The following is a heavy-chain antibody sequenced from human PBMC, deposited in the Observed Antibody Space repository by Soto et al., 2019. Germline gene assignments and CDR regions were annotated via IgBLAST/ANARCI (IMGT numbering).Heavy chain of an antibody. D-gene: IGHD5-12*01. CDR1: GGTFSSYA. V-gene: IGHV1-69*01. J-gene: IGHJ4*02. Sequence: QVQLVQSGAEVKKPGSSVKVSCKASGGTFSSYAVSWVRQAPGPGLEWMGGIIPIFGTANYAQKFQGRVTITADESASTAYMELSSLRSEVTALYYCARDGGRWLQFYHYWGQGTLVTVSS. CDR2: IIPIFGTA. CDR3: ARDGGRWLQFYHY.